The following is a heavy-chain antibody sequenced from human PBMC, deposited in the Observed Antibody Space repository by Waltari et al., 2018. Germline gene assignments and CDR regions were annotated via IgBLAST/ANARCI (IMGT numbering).Heavy chain of an antibody. Sequence: QVQLQESGPGLVKPSENLSLTCTVSGGSISSYYWSWIRQPPGKGLEWIEYIYYSGSTNYNPSHTVRVTISGDTTKNQFSLKLSSVTAADTVVYYCARVNSWYYLDYWGQVTLVTVSS. CDR3: ARVNSWYYLDY. D-gene: IGHD6-13*01. CDR2: IYYSGST. V-gene: IGHV4-59*01. J-gene: IGHJ4*02. CDR1: GGSISSYY.